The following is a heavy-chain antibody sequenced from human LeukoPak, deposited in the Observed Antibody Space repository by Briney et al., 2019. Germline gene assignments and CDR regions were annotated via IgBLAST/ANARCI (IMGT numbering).Heavy chain of an antibody. CDR1: GFTFTSYD. V-gene: IGHV1-8*01. D-gene: IGHD3-10*01. CDR2: MNPNNGNT. CDR3: VRDGEGVAISVNYWFDP. Sequence: ASVKVSCKASGFTFTSYDINWVRQASGQGLEWMGWMNPNNGNTGYALKFQGRVTMTRDTSISTAYMELRGLRSEGTAVYYCVRDGEGVAISVNYWFDPWGQGTLVTVSS. J-gene: IGHJ5*02.